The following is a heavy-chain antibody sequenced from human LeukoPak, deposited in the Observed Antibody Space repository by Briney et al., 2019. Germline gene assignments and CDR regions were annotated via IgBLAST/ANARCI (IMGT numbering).Heavy chain of an antibody. CDR1: GFTVSSNY. Sequence: GGSLRLSCAASGFTVSSNYMSWVRQAPGKGLEWVSVIYSGGSTYYADSVKGRFTISRDNAKNSLYLQMNSLRAEDTAVYYCARASNYYDSSGFFDYWGQGTLVTVSS. V-gene: IGHV3-53*01. D-gene: IGHD3-22*01. J-gene: IGHJ4*02. CDR2: IYSGGST. CDR3: ARASNYYDSSGFFDY.